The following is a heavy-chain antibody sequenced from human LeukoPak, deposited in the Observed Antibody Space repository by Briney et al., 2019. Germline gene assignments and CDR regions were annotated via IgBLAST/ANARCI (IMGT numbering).Heavy chain of an antibody. V-gene: IGHV3-21*01. J-gene: IGHJ4*02. Sequence: GGSLRLSCAASGFTFSSYSINWVRQAPGKGLEWVSSISSSSSYIYYADSVKGRFTISRDNAKNSLYLQMDSLRAEDTAVYYCARDSGDWNYDYWGQGTLVTVSS. CDR1: GFTFSSYS. CDR3: ARDSGDWNYDY. CDR2: ISSSSSYI. D-gene: IGHD1-7*01.